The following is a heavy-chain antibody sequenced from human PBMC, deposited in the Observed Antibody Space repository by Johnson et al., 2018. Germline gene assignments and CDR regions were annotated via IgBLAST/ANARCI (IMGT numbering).Heavy chain of an antibody. J-gene: IGHJ3*01. CDR1: ANSINSYNW. D-gene: IGHD6-6*01. CDR2: IYGGGST. CDR3: AKRRSSGSSRDDAFDF. V-gene: IGHV3-53*01. Sequence: VQLQESGPGLVKPSGTLSLTCVVSANSINSYNWWSWVRQAPGKGLEWVSVIYGGGSTFYADSVKGRFTISRANSKNTLYLQMNSLRAEDTAVYYCAKRRSSGSSRDDAFDFWGQGTMVTVSS.